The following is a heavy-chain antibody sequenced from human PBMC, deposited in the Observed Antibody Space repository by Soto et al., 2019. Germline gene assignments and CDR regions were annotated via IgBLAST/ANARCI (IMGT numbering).Heavy chain of an antibody. CDR2: IYYTGTT. D-gene: IGHD2-2*01. J-gene: IGHJ6*02. CDR1: GASVIRGSYC. V-gene: IGHV4-61*01. CDR3: ARTFCSTTSCQAHGMDV. Sequence: ADTLSITCTSSGASVIRGSYCGTGFGPPPGKGLEWIGYIYYTGTTNYNPSLKSRVTISLDTSNNQFSLRLSSVTAADTAVYYCARTFCSTTSCQAHGMDVWGQGTTVTVSS.